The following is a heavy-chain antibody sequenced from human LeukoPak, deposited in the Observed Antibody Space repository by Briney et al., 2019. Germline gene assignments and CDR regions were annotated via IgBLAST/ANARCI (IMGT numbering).Heavy chain of an antibody. V-gene: IGHV4-4*02. D-gene: IGHD3-9*01. J-gene: IGHJ3*02. CDR1: GGSISSSNW. CDR3: AGSVLRYFDAFDI. Sequence: PSETLSLTCAVSGGSISSSNWWSWVRQPPGKGLEWIGEIYHSGSTNYNPSLKSRVTISVDKSKNQFSLKLSSVTAADTAVYYCAGSVLRYFDAFDIWGQGTMVTVSS. CDR2: IYHSGST.